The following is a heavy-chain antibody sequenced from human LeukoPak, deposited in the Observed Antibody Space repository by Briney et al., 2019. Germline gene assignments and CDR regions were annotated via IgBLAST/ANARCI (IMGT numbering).Heavy chain of an antibody. Sequence: GGSPRLSCAASGFTFSSHWMTWVRQAPGKGLEWVANINHFGNEEYYVDSVKGRFTISRDNAKNSLYLQMNSLRAEDTAVYYCGRGKVWSRTYFDFWGQGTLVTVSS. CDR3: GRGKVWSRTYFDF. D-gene: IGHD3-10*01. V-gene: IGHV3-7*01. J-gene: IGHJ4*02. CDR1: GFTFSSHW. CDR2: INHFGNEE.